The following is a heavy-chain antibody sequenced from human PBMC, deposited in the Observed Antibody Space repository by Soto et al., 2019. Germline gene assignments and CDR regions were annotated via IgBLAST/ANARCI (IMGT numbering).Heavy chain of an antibody. D-gene: IGHD3-10*01. CDR1: GFTVSSNY. Sequence: EVQLVESGGGLIQPGGSLRLSCAASGFTVSSNYMSWVRQAPGKGLEWVSVIYSGGSTYYADSVKGRFTISRDNSKNTLYLQMNSPRAEDTAVYYCARHITMDPLLVYWGQGTLVTVSS. V-gene: IGHV3-53*01. CDR3: ARHITMDPLLVY. J-gene: IGHJ4*02. CDR2: IYSGGST.